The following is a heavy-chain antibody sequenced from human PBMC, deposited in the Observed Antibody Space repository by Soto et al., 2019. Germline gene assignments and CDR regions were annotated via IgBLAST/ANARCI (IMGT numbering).Heavy chain of an antibody. CDR3: ARAGRHHCSGGSCYSV. CDR1: GDSVSSNSAA. Sequence: SQTRSLTCAISGDSVSSNSAAWNWIRQSPSRGLERLGRTYYRSKWYNDYAVSVKSRITINPDTSKNQFSLQLNSVTPEDTAVHYCARAGRHHCSGGSCYSVWGQGTLVTVSS. D-gene: IGHD2-15*01. V-gene: IGHV6-1*01. CDR2: TYYRSKWYN. J-gene: IGHJ4*02.